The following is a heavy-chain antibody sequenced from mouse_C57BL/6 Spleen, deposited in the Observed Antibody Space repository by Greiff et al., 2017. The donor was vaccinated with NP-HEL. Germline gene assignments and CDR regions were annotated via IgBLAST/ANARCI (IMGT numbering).Heavy chain of an antibody. CDR3: TIGFAY. J-gene: IGHJ3*01. V-gene: IGHV1-15*01. Sequence: QVQLKQSGAELVRPGASVTLSCKASGYTFTDYEMHWVKQTPVHGLEWIGAIDPETGGTAYNQKFKGKAILTADKSSSTAYMERRSLTSEDSAVYYCTIGFAYWGQGTLVTVSA. CDR2: IDPETGGT. CDR1: GYTFTDYE.